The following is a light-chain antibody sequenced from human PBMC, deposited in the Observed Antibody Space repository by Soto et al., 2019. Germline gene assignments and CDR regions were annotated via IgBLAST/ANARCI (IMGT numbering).Light chain of an antibody. V-gene: IGLV1-40*01. J-gene: IGLJ3*02. CDR3: QSYDSGLSGSRGV. CDR2: GNS. CDR1: SSNIGAGYD. Sequence: QSVLTQPPSVSGAPGQRVTISCTGSSSNIGAGYDVHWYQQLPGTAPKLLIYGNSNRPSGVPDRFSGSKSGTSASLAITGLQAEDEADYYCQSYDSGLSGSRGVFGGGTKLTVL.